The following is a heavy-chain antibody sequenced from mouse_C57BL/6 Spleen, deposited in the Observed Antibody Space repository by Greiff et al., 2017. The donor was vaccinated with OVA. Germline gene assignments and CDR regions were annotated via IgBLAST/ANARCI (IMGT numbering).Heavy chain of an antibody. D-gene: IGHD1-1*01. V-gene: IGHV5-4*03. Sequence: EVKLVESGGGLVKPGGSLKLSCAASGFNFSRYAMSWVRQTPEQRLEWVAHFSAGGSYTYYPDNVKGRFTISRDNAKNNLYLPLSHLKSEDTAMYYCSRAYYGSSYEDWYFDVWGTGTTGTVSS. J-gene: IGHJ1*03. CDR1: GFNFSRYA. CDR3: SRAYYGSSYEDWYFDV. CDR2: FSAGGSYT.